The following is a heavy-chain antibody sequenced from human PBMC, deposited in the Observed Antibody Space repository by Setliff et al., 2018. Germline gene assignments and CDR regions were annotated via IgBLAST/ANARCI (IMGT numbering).Heavy chain of an antibody. Sequence: LRLSCAASGFSFSSYAIHWVRQAPGKGLEWLTVISSDAMIKLYADSVRGRFTISRDNAKNSLYLQMNSLRAEDTAVYYCARDGVSYGMDVWGQGTTVTVSS. CDR2: ISSDAMIK. CDR1: GFSFSSYA. V-gene: IGHV3-30*03. J-gene: IGHJ6*02. CDR3: ARDGVSYGMDV.